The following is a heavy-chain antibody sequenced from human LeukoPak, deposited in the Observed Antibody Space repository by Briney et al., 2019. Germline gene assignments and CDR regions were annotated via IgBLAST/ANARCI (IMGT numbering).Heavy chain of an antibody. J-gene: IGHJ6*02. D-gene: IGHD2-15*01. Sequence: GGSLRLSCAASGFTFSSYGMHWVRQAPGKGLEWVAVILSDGSKEFYTDSVKGRFTISRDNSKNTLYLQMSSLRAEDTAVYYCARDTPLNYGMDVWGQGTTVTVSS. CDR2: ILSDGSKE. CDR3: ARDTPLNYGMDV. CDR1: GFTFSSYG. V-gene: IGHV3-30*19.